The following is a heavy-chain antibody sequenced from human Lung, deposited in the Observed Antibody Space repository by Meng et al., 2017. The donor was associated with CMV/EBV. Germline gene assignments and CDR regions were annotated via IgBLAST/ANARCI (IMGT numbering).Heavy chain of an antibody. J-gene: IGHJ4*02. V-gene: IGHV3-11*01. CDR2: ISSSGSTI. Sequence: LSCAASGFTFRDSYMSWIRQAPGKGLEWLSYISSSGSTIDYADSVKGRFTISRDNAKNSLYLQMNTLRAEDTAVYYCAREPGGYYLDYWGQGTLVTVSS. CDR3: AREPGGYYLDY. D-gene: IGHD3-22*01. CDR1: GFTFRDSY.